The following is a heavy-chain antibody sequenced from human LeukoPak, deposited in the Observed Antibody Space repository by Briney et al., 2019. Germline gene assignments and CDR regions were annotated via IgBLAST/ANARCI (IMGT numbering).Heavy chain of an antibody. CDR1: GFTFSDYF. D-gene: IGHD2-21*02. CDR2: ISSSGTG. V-gene: IGHV3-11*04. CDR3: ARPAYCGGNCYYFPDY. Sequence: GGSLRLSCAASGFTFSDYFMSWIRQAPGKGLEWLSHISSSGTGYYTDSVKGRATISRDNAKNSLYLQMNSLRAEDTAVYYCARPAYCGGNCYYFPDYWGQGTLVTVSS. J-gene: IGHJ4*02.